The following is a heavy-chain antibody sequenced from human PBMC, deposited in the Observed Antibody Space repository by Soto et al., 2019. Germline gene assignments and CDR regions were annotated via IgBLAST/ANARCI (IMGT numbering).Heavy chain of an antibody. Sequence: QVQLVQSGAEMKKPGSSVKVSCQSSGGTFNTYAMNWVRQAPGQGPEWMGDISPMFGAANYAPKFQGRVTITENESTGTSNMESSSLTSDNTALYSCARELQVHTPGFVYCGKGTLVTVS. D-gene: IGHD3-10*01. CDR1: GGTFNTYA. J-gene: IGHJ4*02. V-gene: IGHV1-69*19. CDR2: ISPMFGAA. CDR3: ARELQVHTPGFVY.